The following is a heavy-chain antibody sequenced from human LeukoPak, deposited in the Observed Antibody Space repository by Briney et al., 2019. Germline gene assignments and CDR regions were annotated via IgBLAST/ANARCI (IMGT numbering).Heavy chain of an antibody. CDR2: ISYDGSNK. CDR3: ARGVVSAAIGPFGY. CDR1: GFTFSSYA. Sequence: GGSLRLSCAASGFTFSSYAMHWVRQAPGKWLEWVAVISYDGSNKYYADSVKGRFTISRDNSKNTLYLQMNSLRAEDTAVYYCARGVVSAAIGPFGYWGQGTLVTVSS. D-gene: IGHD2-2*02. J-gene: IGHJ4*02. V-gene: IGHV3-30-3*01.